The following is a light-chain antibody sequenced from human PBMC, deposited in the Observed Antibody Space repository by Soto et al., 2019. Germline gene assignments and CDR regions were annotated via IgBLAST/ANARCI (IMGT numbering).Light chain of an antibody. CDR3: QQRSNWHPLT. CDR2: DAS. J-gene: IGKJ4*01. V-gene: IGKV3-11*01. CDR1: QSVSSY. Sequence: EIVLTQSPATLSLSPGERATLSCRASQSVSSYLAWYQQKPGQAPRLLIYDASNRATGIPARFSGSGSGTDFTLAISNLQPEDFARYYCQQRSNWHPLTFGGGTKVEIK.